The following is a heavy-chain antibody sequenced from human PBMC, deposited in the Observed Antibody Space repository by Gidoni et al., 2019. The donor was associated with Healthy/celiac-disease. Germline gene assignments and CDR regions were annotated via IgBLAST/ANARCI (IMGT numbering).Heavy chain of an antibody. CDR1: GGTFSSYA. D-gene: IGHD1-20*01. CDR3: AGIPPPGGPRGYYYYMDV. Sequence: QVQLVQSGAEVKKPGSSVKVSCKASGGTFSSYAISWVRQAPGQGLEWMGGIIPIFGTANYAQKFQGRVTITADKSTSTAYMELSSLRSEDTAVYYCAGIPPPGGPRGYYYYMDVWGKGTTVTVSS. V-gene: IGHV1-69*06. CDR2: IIPIFGTA. J-gene: IGHJ6*03.